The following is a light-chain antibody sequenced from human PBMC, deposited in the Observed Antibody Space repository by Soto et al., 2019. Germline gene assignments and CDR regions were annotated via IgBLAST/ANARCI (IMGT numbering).Light chain of an antibody. J-gene: IGKJ2*01. CDR3: QQYGGSPKT. CDR1: QRVSSTY. Sequence: EIVLTQSPGTLSMSPGHRVTLSCRASQRVSSTYLAWYQQKPGQAPRLLIYGASNRATGIPDKFSGSGSGTDFTLTINRLEPEDFAVYYCQQYGGSPKTFGQGTKLEI. V-gene: IGKV3-20*01. CDR2: GAS.